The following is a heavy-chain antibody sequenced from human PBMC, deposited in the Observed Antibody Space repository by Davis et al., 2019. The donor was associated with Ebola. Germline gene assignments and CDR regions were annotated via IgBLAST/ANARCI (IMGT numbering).Heavy chain of an antibody. V-gene: IGHV4-34*01. CDR1: GGSFSGYY. D-gene: IGHD3-10*01. CDR2: INDSGGT. J-gene: IGHJ6*02. Sequence: PSETLSLTCAVYGGSFSGYYWTWIRQPPGKGLEWIGEINDSGGTNDNPSLKSRVTISLDTSKNQLSLKLNSVTAADTAVYYCAREPYRVYGSGRCGMDVWGQGTTVTVSS. CDR3: AREPYRVYGSGRCGMDV.